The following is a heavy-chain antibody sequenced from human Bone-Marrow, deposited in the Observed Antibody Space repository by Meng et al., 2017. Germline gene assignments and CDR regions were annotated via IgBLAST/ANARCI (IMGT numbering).Heavy chain of an antibody. J-gene: IGHJ4*02. CDR2: ISAYNGNT. V-gene: IGHV1-18*03. CDR1: GYTFTSYG. Sequence: QVQLGGPGAEVKKPGASVKVSCKASGYTFTSYGISWVRQAPGQGLEWMGWISAYNGNTNYAQKFQGRVTMTRDTSTSTAYMELSRLRSDDMAVYYCARVRWELPDYWGQGTLVTVSS. CDR3: ARVRWELPDY. D-gene: IGHD1-26*01.